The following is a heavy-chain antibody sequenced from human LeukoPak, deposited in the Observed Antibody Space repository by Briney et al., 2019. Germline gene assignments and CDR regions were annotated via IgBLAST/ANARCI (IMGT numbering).Heavy chain of an antibody. Sequence: PSETLSLTCTVSGGSISSYYWSWIRQPPGKGLEWIGYIYYSGSTDYNPSLKSRVTISVDTSKNQFSLKLSSVTAADTAVYYCAREGIVGADYYYYYYMDVWGKGTTVTVSS. V-gene: IGHV4-59*12. CDR2: IYYSGST. CDR3: AREGIVGADYYYYYYMDV. D-gene: IGHD1-26*01. CDR1: GGSISSYY. J-gene: IGHJ6*03.